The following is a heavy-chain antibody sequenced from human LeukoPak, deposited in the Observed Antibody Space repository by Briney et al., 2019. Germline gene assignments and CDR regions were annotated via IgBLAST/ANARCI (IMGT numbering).Heavy chain of an antibody. J-gene: IGHJ6*03. V-gene: IGHV4-39*07. CDR2: IYYSGST. D-gene: IGHD1-26*01. CDR1: GGSISSSSYY. CDR3: ARSPTPGGSYLLGSYYYMDV. Sequence: PSETRSLTCTVSGGSISSSSYYWGWIRQPPGKGLEWIGSIYYSGSTNYNPSLKSRVTISVDTSKNQFSLRLSSVTAADTAVYYCARSPTPGGSYLLGSYYYMDVWGKGTTVTVSS.